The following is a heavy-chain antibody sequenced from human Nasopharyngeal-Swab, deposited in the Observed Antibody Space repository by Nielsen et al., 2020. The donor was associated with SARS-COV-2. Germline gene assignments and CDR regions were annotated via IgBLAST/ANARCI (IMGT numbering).Heavy chain of an antibody. CDR2: IYYSGST. J-gene: IGHJ5*02. V-gene: IGHV4-59*01. D-gene: IGHD2-8*01. CDR3: ARVVMVYAIYWFDP. Sequence: RQAPGKGLEWIGYIYYSGSTNYNPSLKSRVTISVDTSKNQFSLKLSSVTAADTAVYYCARVVMVYAIYWFDPWGQGTLVTVPS.